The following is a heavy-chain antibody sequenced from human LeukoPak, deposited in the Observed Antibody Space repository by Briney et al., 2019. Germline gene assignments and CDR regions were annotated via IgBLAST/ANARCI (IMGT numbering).Heavy chain of an antibody. V-gene: IGHV4-39*01. J-gene: IGHJ6*02. CDR1: AGSISISSSY. CDR3: AKISSGWYDYYYGMDV. CDR2: FYYNGST. Sequence: QTLSLTCTVSAGSISISSSYWGWIRQPPGNGLEWIGSFYYNGSTYYNPSLKSRVTISVDPSKNQFSLRLSCVPAADTAVYYCAKISSGWYDYYYGMDVWGQGTTVTVSS. D-gene: IGHD6-19*01.